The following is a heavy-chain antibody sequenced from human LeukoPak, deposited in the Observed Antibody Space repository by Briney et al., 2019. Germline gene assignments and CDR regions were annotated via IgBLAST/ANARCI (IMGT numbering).Heavy chain of an antibody. Sequence: SVKVSCKASGGNLGNYAISWVRQAPGQGLEGMGRIVPIFGSTNFAQKFQDRLTIAADKATNTLYLELTNLRSDDTAVYYCAREPGGVRRYFDYWDQGTLVTVSS. CDR3: AREPGGVRRYFDY. V-gene: IGHV1-69*06. CDR1: GGNLGNYA. J-gene: IGHJ4*02. CDR2: IVPIFGST. D-gene: IGHD1-26*01.